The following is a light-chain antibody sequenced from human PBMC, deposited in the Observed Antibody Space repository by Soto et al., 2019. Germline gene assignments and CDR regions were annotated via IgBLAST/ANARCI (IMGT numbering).Light chain of an antibody. CDR1: SSDVGGYNS. CDR3: SSYAGSNNV. CDR2: EAN. J-gene: IGLJ2*01. Sequence: QSALTQPPSASGSPGQSVTISCTGTSSDVGGYNSVSWYQQYPGKAPKLIIYEANKRPSGVPDRFSGSKSGNTASLTVSGLQPEDEADYYCSSYAGSNNVFGGGTKLTVL. V-gene: IGLV2-8*01.